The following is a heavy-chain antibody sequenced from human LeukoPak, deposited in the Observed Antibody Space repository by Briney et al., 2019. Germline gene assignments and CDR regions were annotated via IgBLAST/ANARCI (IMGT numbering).Heavy chain of an antibody. V-gene: IGHV4-34*01. CDR1: GVSFSGYY. CDR3: ARERGDAIDY. Sequence: PSETLSLTCAVYGVSFSGYYWSWFRQPPGKGLEWIVEFNHSGSTNYNPSLKSRGTISVDTSKNQFTLKLSSVTAADTAVYYCARERGDAIDYWGQGTLVTVSS. CDR2: FNHSGST. D-gene: IGHD2-21*02. J-gene: IGHJ4*02.